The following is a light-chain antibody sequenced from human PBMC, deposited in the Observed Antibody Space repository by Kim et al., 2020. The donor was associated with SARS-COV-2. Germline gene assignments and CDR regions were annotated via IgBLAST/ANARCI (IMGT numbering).Light chain of an antibody. CDR2: DAS. V-gene: IGKV3D-20*01. CDR1: QSVNNNF. CDR3: QQYGSSPLS. J-gene: IGKJ4*01. Sequence: APGDSVTLSCEASQSVNNNFLAWYQQKPGLAPRLLIYDASTRATGIPDRFSGSGSGTDFTLSISRLEPEDFAVYFCQQYGSSPLSFGGGTKVDIK.